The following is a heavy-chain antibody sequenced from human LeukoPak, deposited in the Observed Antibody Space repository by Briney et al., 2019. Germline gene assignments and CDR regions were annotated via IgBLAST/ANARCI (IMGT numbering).Heavy chain of an antibody. CDR1: GFTFSSYA. J-gene: IGHJ4*02. V-gene: IGHV3-23*01. CDR2: ISGSGGST. CDR3: AKPKYCGGDCIDEHSDY. Sequence: LPGGSQRLSCAASGFTFSSYAMSWVRQAPGKGLEWVSAISGSGGSTYYADSVKGRFTISRDNSKNTLYLQMNSLRAEDTAVYYCAKPKYCGGDCIDEHSDYWGQGTLVTVSS. D-gene: IGHD2-21*02.